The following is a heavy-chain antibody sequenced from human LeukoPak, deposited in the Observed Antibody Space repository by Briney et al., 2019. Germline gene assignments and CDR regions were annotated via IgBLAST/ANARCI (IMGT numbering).Heavy chain of an antibody. CDR3: GISQTWDYLFES. CDR1: GISVSGNY. CDR2: NSINTNT. J-gene: IGHJ4*02. V-gene: IGHV3-53*03. Sequence: GPSPRPSYAAAGISVSGNYTSWVSQHAGGWREWHSFNSINTNTIYEASVRGRFPISGDTSRTTLLLHLNTLKDEDPAVYYCGISQTWDYLFESWGQGTLVTVSS. D-gene: IGHD4/OR15-4a*01.